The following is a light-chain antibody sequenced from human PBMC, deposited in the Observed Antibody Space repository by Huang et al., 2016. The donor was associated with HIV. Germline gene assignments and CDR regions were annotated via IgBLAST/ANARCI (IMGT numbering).Light chain of an antibody. J-gene: IGKJ5*01. Sequence: EIVLTQSPGTLSLSPGERATLSCRASQSLTHSYLGWYQQRPGQTPRRLIYGVSSRATGIPDRFSGSGSGTDFTLTISRLEPEDFAVYYCQQYGSTPVTFGQGTRLDIK. V-gene: IGKV3-20*01. CDR1: QSLTHSY. CDR3: QQYGSTPVT. CDR2: GVS.